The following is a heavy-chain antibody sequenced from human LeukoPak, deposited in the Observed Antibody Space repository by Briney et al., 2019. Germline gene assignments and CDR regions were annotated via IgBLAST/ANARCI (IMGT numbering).Heavy chain of an antibody. V-gene: IGHV4-59*08. CDR1: GGSISSYY. Sequence: SETLSLTCTVSGGSISSYYWSWIRQPPGKGLEWIGYIYYNGSTNYNPSLKSRVTISVDTSKNQFSLKLSSVTAADTAVYYCARHEFPRNYYDSSGYYYPYYYGMDVWGQGTTVTVSS. CDR2: IYYNGST. J-gene: IGHJ6*02. CDR3: ARHEFPRNYYDSSGYYYPYYYGMDV. D-gene: IGHD3-22*01.